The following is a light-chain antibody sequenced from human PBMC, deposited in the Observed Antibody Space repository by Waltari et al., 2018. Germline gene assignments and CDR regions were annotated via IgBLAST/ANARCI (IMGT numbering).Light chain of an antibody. CDR3: QQSSRTPFT. CDR1: QTISRY. CDR2: TSS. V-gene: IGKV1-39*01. Sequence: DIQMTQSPSSLSASVGDRVTITCRASQTISRYLNWYQQKPGKAPKLLIYTSSRLQSGVPSRVSGIGSGTDFTLTISSLQPEDFATYFCQQSSRTPFTFGPGTKVEI. J-gene: IGKJ3*01.